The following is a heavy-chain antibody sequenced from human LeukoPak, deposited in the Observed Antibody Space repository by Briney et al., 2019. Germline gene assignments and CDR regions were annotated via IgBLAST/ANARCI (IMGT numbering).Heavy chain of an antibody. V-gene: IGHV3-21*01. J-gene: IGHJ3*02. CDR1: GFTFSSYS. Sequence: PGGSLRLSCAASGFTFSSYSMNWVRQAPGKGLEWVSSISSSSSYIYYADSVKGRFTISRDNAKNSLYLQMNSLRAEDTAVYYCARDRTGFSNIVVVPAAIRTVAFGIWGQGTMVTVSS. CDR2: ISSSSSYI. CDR3: ARDRTGFSNIVVVPAAIRTVAFGI. D-gene: IGHD2-2*02.